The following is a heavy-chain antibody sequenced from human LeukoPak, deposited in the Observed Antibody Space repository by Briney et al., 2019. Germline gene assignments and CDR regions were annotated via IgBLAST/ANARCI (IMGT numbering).Heavy chain of an antibody. CDR2: IYYSGST. J-gene: IGHJ4*02. D-gene: IGHD3-22*01. CDR3: ARVLGAYYDSSGPFDY. V-gene: IGHV4-59*01. CDR1: GGSISSYY. Sequence: SETLSLTCTVSGGSISSYYWSWIRQPPGKGLEWIGYIYYSGSTNYNPSLKSRVTISVDTSKNQFSLKLSSVPAADTAVYYCARVLGAYYDSSGPFDYWGQGTLVTVSS.